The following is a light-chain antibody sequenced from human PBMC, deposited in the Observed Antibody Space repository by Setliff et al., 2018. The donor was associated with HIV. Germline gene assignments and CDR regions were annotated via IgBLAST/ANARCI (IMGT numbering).Light chain of an antibody. CDR1: SSDVGGYNR. V-gene: IGLV2-18*02. J-gene: IGLJ1*01. Sequence: QSALTQPPSVSGSPGQSVTISCTGTSSDVGGYNRVSWYQQPPGTAPKLMIYDVSSRRSGVPDRFSGSKSGYTASLTISGLQAEDEADYYCSSYTSSSTPYVFGTGTKVTVL. CDR2: DVS. CDR3: SSYTSSSTPYV.